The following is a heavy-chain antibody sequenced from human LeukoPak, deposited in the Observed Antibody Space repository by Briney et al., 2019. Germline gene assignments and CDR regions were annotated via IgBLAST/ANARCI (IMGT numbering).Heavy chain of an antibody. CDR3: ARVYSVYDTIDF. V-gene: IGHV1-3*01. J-gene: IGHJ4*02. CDR1: GYNFIASA. D-gene: IGHD5/OR15-5a*01. Sequence: ASVKVSCKASGYNFIASALHWVRQAPGQRLEWMGWISANGNTKYSEKFQGRVTITRDTSASAAYMEVSSLRSEDTAVYYCARVYSVYDTIDFWGQGTLVTVSS. CDR2: ISANGNT.